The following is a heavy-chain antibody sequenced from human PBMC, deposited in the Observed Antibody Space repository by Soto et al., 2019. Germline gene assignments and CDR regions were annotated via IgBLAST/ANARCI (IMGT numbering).Heavy chain of an antibody. CDR2: ITDSGDNS. D-gene: IGHD4-4*01. V-gene: IGHV3-23*01. CDR3: AKGSLQWCSGYGPCYPLDL. CDR1: GFAFGNYA. Sequence: PGGSLRLSCVGTGFAFGNYAVTWVRQALGKGLECISAITDSGDNSTYAGSVRGRFTMSRDNSNNVVYLQMNSLRVEDSARYYCAKGSLQWCSGYGPCYPLDLWGQGAPVTVSS. J-gene: IGHJ5*02.